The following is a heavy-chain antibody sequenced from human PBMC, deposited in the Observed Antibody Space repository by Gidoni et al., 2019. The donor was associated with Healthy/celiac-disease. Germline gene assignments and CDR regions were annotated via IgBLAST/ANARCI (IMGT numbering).Heavy chain of an antibody. CDR3: TRESPFLWELPPHDAFDI. J-gene: IGHJ3*02. CDR2: IRSKAYGGTT. D-gene: IGHD1-26*01. Sequence: EVQLVESGGGLVQPGRSLRLSCTASGFTFGDYAMSWFRQAPGKGLEWVGFIRSKAYGGTTEYAASVKGRFTISRDDSKSIAYLQMNSLKTEDTAVYYCTRESPFLWELPPHDAFDIWGQGTMVTVSS. V-gene: IGHV3-49*03. CDR1: GFTFGDYA.